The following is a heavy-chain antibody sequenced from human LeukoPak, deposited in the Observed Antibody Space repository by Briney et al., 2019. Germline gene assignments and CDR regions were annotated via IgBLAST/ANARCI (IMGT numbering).Heavy chain of an antibody. CDR3: ARRSFTTYYDFWSGYDDAFDI. J-gene: IGHJ3*02. V-gene: IGHV1-18*01. Sequence: ASVKVSCKASGYTFTSYGISWVRQAPGQGLEWMGWISAYNGNTNYAQKLQGRVTMTTDTSTSTAYMELRSLRSDDTAVYYCARRSFTTYYDFWSGYDDAFDIWGQGTMVTVSS. CDR1: GYTFTSYG. D-gene: IGHD3-3*01. CDR2: ISAYNGNT.